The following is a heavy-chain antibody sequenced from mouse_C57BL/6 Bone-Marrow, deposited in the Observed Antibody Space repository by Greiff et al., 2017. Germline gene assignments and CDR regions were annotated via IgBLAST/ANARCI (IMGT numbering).Heavy chain of an antibody. CDR3: ARLPITTVAWGAMDY. CDR2: IYPGSGST. Sequence: QVHVKQPGAELVKPGASVKMSCKASGYTFTSYWITWVKQRPGQGLEWIGDIYPGSGSTNYNEKFKSKATLTVDTSSSTAYMQLSSLTSEDSAVYYCARLPITTVAWGAMDYWGQGTSVTVSS. CDR1: GYTFTSYW. D-gene: IGHD1-1*01. J-gene: IGHJ4*01. V-gene: IGHV1-55*01.